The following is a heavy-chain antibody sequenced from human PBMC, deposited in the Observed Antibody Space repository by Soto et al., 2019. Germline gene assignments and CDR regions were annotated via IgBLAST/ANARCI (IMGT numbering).Heavy chain of an antibody. Sequence: SLSLSCAASGFSFSTYAMSWVRQAPGKGLEWVSAISGSGGRTQYADSVKGRFSISRDNSKNTLHLQMNSLGAEDTAVYYCAKGCSNTSCQKGYTSSDYWGQGTLVTVSS. CDR3: AKGCSNTSCQKGYTSSDY. CDR2: ISGSGGRT. J-gene: IGHJ4*02. V-gene: IGHV3-23*01. D-gene: IGHD2-2*01. CDR1: GFSFSTYA.